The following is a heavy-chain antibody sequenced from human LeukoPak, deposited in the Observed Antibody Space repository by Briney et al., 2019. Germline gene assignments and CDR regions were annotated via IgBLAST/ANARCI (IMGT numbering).Heavy chain of an antibody. J-gene: IGHJ4*02. Sequence: GGSLRLSCSASGFTFSSYAMHWVRQAPGKRLEYVSAISSNGGSTYYADSVKGRFTISRDNSKNTLYLQMSSLRAEDMAVYYCVKPGLGYFDSYYFDYWGQGTLVTVSS. CDR1: GFTFSSYA. V-gene: IGHV3-64D*06. CDR2: ISSNGGST. CDR3: VKPGLGYFDSYYFDY. D-gene: IGHD3-9*01.